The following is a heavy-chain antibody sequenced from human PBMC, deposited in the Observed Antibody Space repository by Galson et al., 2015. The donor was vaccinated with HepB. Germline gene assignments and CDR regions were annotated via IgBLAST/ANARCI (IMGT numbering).Heavy chain of an antibody. J-gene: IGHJ4*02. CDR2: ISGSAGST. Sequence: SLRLSCAASGFTFNSYAMPWVRQAPGKGLECVSFISGSAGSTFYADSVKGRFTISRDNSKNTVYLQMDSLRGEDTAVYYCAKRSVRGIYSPTDFWGQGTVVTVSS. V-gene: IGHV3-23*01. CDR1: GFTFNSYA. CDR3: AKRSVRGIYSPTDF. D-gene: IGHD3-10*01.